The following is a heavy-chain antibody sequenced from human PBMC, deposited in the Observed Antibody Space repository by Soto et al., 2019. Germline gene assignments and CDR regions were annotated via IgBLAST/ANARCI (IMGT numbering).Heavy chain of an antibody. CDR1: GFIFGDYY. D-gene: IGHD3-3*01. CDR2: ISSSGSDA. Sequence: SLRLACVASGFIFGDYYMNWIRQSPGKGLEWLSYISSSGSDAKSADSLKGRFSISRDNAKNSVYLQMNRLSAEDTAVYYYVRVSALFERWDWTQGTWVTV. V-gene: IGHV3-11*05. J-gene: IGHJ1*01. CDR3: VRVSALFERWD.